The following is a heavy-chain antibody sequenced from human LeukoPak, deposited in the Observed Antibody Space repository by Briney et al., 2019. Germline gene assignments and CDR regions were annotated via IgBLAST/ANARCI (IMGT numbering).Heavy chain of an antibody. Sequence: SVKVSCKASGGTFNSNAFHCVRQAPGQGLEWMGGIIPIFGSTKYAQKFQGRVTVTTDESTGTAYMVLSDLRSDDTAVYYYARGRSGIPAVTYNWFDPWGQGTLVTVSS. D-gene: IGHD6-13*01. V-gene: IGHV1-69*05. CDR2: IIPIFGST. CDR1: GGTFNSNA. J-gene: IGHJ5*02. CDR3: ARGRSGIPAVTYNWFDP.